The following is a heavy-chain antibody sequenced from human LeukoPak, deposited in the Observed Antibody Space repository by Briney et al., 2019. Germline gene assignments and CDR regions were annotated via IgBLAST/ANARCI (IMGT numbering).Heavy chain of an antibody. Sequence: ASVKVSCKASGYTFTSYGISWVRQAPGQGLEWMGWISAYYGNTNYAQKLQGRVTMTTDTSTSTAYMELRSLRSDDTAVYYCARQSTIFGVVNGQGAFDIWGQGTMVTVSS. J-gene: IGHJ3*02. V-gene: IGHV1-18*01. CDR3: ARQSTIFGVVNGQGAFDI. D-gene: IGHD3-3*01. CDR2: ISAYYGNT. CDR1: GYTFTSYG.